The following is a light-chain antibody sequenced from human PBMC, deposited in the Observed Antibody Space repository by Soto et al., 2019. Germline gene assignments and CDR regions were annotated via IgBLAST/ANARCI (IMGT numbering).Light chain of an antibody. V-gene: IGLV2-14*01. J-gene: IGLJ2*01. CDR3: SSSTSSSTLVV. CDR1: SSDIGGYNY. CDR2: DVS. Sequence: QSALTQPASVSGSPGQSITISCTGTSSDIGGYNYVSWYQQHPGKAPKLMIYDVSNRPSGVSNRFSGSKSGNTASLTISGLQADDEAAYYCSSSTSSSTLVVFGGGTKLTVL.